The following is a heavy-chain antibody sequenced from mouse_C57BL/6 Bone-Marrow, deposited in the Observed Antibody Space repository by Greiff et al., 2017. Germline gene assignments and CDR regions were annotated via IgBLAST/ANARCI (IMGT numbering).Heavy chain of an antibody. J-gene: IGHJ1*03. V-gene: IGHV5-9-1*02. CDR2: ISSGGGYI. CDR1: GFTFSSYA. CDR3: TRAPNWYFDV. Sequence: EVHLVESGEGLVKPGGSLKLSCAASGFTFSSYAMSWVRQTPEKRLEWVAYISSGGGYIYYADTVKGRFTISRDNARNTLYLQMSSLKSEDTAMYYCTRAPNWYFDVWGTGTTVTGSS.